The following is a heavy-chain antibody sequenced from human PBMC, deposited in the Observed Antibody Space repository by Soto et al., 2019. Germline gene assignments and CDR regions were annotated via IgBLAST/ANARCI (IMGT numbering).Heavy chain of an antibody. CDR3: AKGFGNYWAFDD. CDR1: GFSFSTYG. J-gene: IGHJ4*02. D-gene: IGHD1-26*01. V-gene: IGHV3-30*18. Sequence: PGGSLRLSCAASGFSFSTYGMHWVRQAPGKGLEWVAFISNDGSNKYYADSVKGRFTISRDNSKNTLYLQMNSLRAEDTAVYDGAKGFGNYWAFDDWGQGTLVTVSS. CDR2: ISNDGSNK.